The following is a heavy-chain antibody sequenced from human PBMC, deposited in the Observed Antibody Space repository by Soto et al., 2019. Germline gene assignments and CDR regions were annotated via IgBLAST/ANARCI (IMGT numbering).Heavy chain of an antibody. CDR3: AQTLGLAVAGPGRFDL. J-gene: IGHJ2*01. V-gene: IGHV1-69*12. D-gene: IGHD6-19*01. Sequence: QVQLVQSGAEVTKPGSSVKVSCKASGGTFSNYAISWVRQAPGQGLEWMGGITPFFGTANYAQKFQGRVTITADESMTTAYMERSRLRSEDTAVYYCAQTLGLAVAGPGRFDLWGRGTLVTVSS. CDR2: ITPFFGTA. CDR1: GGTFSNYA.